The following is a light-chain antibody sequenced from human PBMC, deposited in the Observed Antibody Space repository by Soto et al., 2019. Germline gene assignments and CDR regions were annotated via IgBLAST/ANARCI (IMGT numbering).Light chain of an antibody. CDR2: AAS. Sequence: DIQMTQSPSSLSASVEDRVIITCRASQSISNHLNWYQQKPGKAPKLLIFAASSLQSGVPSRFSGSRSGPDFTFTISSLQPEDFATYYCQQSYSSPPTFGQGTKVDIK. CDR1: QSISNH. CDR3: QQSYSSPPT. J-gene: IGKJ1*01. V-gene: IGKV1-39*01.